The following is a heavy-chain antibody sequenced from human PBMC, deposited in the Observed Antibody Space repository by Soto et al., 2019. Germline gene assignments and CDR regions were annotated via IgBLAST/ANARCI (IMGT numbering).Heavy chain of an antibody. CDR3: ARDTSYSSSWYHDAFDS. CDR2: IYSGGST. Sequence: LSYAASGFNDSRNYMSSVHQSPGKGLEWVSVIYSGGSTYYADSVKGRFTISRDNSKNTLYLQMNSLRAEDTAVYYCARDTSYSSSWYHDAFDSWGQGTMVTVSS. CDR1: GFNDSRNY. D-gene: IGHD6-13*01. J-gene: IGHJ3*02. V-gene: IGHV3-53*01.